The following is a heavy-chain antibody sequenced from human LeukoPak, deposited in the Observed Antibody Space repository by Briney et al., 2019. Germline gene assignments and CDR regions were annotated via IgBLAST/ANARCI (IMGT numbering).Heavy chain of an antibody. CDR3: ARDLVYYDSSGYGY. CDR2: IWYDGSNK. CDR1: GFTFSSYG. D-gene: IGHD3-22*01. Sequence: PWGSLRLSCAASGFTFSSYGMHWVRQAPGKGLEWVAVIWYDGSNKYYADSVKGRFTISRDNSKNTLYLQMNSLRAEDTAVYYCARDLVYYDSSGYGYWGQGTLVTVSS. J-gene: IGHJ4*02. V-gene: IGHV3-33*01.